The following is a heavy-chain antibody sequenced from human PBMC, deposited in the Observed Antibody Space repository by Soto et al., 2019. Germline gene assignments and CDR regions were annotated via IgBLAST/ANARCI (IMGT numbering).Heavy chain of an antibody. CDR1: GYSLTDNG. J-gene: IGHJ6*03. CDR3: ARVYGYYYFYMDV. V-gene: IGHV1-8*02. CDR2: ISPDSGNS. Sequence: QAYLEQSGAEVKKPGTSVKVSCKASGYSLTDNGITWVRQASGQGLESMGWISPDSGNSDYARRFQGRVTLTSDTSINTAYMELSSLRSDDTAVYYCARVYGYYYFYMDVWGKGTTVTVSS. D-gene: IGHD2-2*02.